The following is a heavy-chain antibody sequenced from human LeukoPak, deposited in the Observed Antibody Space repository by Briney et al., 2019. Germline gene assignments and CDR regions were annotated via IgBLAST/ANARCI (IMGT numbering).Heavy chain of an antibody. J-gene: IGHJ4*02. CDR1: GFTFSNAC. CDR2: IKGKTDGGTT. D-gene: IGHD5-18*01. CDR3: TTGTWIQLWLSAY. Sequence: GGSLRLSCAASGFTFSNACMSWVRQAPGEGLEWVGHIKGKTDGGTTDYAAPVQGRFTISRDDSKNTLFLQMNSLKTEDTAVYYCTTGTWIQLWLSAYWGQGSLVTISS. V-gene: IGHV3-15*01.